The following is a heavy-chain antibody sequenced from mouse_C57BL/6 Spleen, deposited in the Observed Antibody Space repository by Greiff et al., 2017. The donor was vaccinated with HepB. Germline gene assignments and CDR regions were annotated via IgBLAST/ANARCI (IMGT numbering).Heavy chain of an antibody. V-gene: IGHV5-6*01. CDR2: ISSGGSYT. D-gene: IGHD1-1*01. CDR3: ARPPTTVVATDYLDY. CDR1: GFTFSSYG. Sequence: EVKLVESGGDLVKPGGSLKLSCAASGFTFSSYGLSWVRQTPDKRLEWVATISSGGSYTYYPDSVKGRFTISRDNAKTTLYLQMSSLKSEDTAMYYCARPPTTVVATDYLDYWGKGTTLTVSS. J-gene: IGHJ2*01.